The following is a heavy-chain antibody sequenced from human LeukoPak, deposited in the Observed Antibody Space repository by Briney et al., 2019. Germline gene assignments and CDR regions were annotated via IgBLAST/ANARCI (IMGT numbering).Heavy chain of an antibody. D-gene: IGHD4-11*01. J-gene: IGHJ4*02. CDR3: ASPGGDYSNPFDY. V-gene: IGHV4-34*01. Sequence: PSETLSLTCAVYGGSFSGYYWSWIRQPPGKGLEWIGEINHSGSTNYNPSLKSRVTISVDTSKNQFSLKLSSVTAADTAVYYCASPGGDYSNPFDYWGQGTLVTVSS. CDR2: INHSGST. CDR1: GGSFSGYY.